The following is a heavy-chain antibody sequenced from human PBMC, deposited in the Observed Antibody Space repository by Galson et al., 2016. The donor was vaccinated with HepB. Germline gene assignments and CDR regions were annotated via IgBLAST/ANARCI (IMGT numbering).Heavy chain of an antibody. D-gene: IGHD3-16*02. CDR1: RFTFSTYA. Sequence: SLRLSCAASRFTFSTYAMHWVRQAPGKGLEWVAVISSDGSNKYYADSVKGRFTISRDSSKNTLSLQMNSLRAEDAAIYYYARDINDYVWGSYRPTANFYGMDVWGQGTTVTVSS. J-gene: IGHJ6*02. V-gene: IGHV3-30-3*01. CDR2: ISSDGSNK. CDR3: ARDINDYVWGSYRPTANFYGMDV.